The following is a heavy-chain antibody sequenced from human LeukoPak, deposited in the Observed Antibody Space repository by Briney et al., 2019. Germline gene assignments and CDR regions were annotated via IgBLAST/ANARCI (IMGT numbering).Heavy chain of an antibody. CDR3: AREIQLWTNYYYYYMDV. V-gene: IGHV3-20*04. CDR1: GFTFDDYG. J-gene: IGHJ6*03. Sequence: PGGSLRLSCTASGFTFDDYGMSWVRQAPGEGLEWVSGINWNGGSTGYADSVKGRFTISRDNAKNSLYLQMNSLRAEDTALYYCAREIQLWTNYYYYYMDVWGKGTTVTVSS. D-gene: IGHD5-18*01. CDR2: INWNGGST.